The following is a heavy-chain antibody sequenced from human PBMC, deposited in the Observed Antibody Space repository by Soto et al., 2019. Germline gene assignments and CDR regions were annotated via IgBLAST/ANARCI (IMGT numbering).Heavy chain of an antibody. CDR1: GFSLSTSGVG. CDR3: AHRRVVPAKGNNWFDT. D-gene: IGHD2-15*01. V-gene: IGHV2-5*02. CDR2: IYWDDDK. J-gene: IGHJ5*02. Sequence: GSGPTPVNPKQTLTLTCTFSGFSLSTSGVGVGWIRQPPGKALEWLAFIYWDDDKRYSPSLKSRLTITKDTSKNQVVLTMTNMDPVDTATYYCAHRRVVPAKGNNWFDTWGQGTLVTVSS.